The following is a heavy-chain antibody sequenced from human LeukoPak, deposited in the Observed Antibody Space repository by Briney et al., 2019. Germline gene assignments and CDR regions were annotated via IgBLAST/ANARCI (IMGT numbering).Heavy chain of an antibody. CDR1: RGSISSGTYY. CDR2: IYYSGNT. D-gene: IGHD5-24*01. Sequence: SQTLSLTCTVSRGSISSGTYYWSWIRQHPGKGLEWIGYIYYSGNTYYSPSLKSRVTMSVDTSKNQFSLNLTSVTAADTAVYYCGGSRDGYMFDVWGQGTTVTVSS. J-gene: IGHJ6*02. V-gene: IGHV4-31*03. CDR3: GGSRDGYMFDV.